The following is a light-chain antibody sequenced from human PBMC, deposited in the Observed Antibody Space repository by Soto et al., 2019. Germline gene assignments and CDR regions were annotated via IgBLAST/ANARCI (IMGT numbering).Light chain of an antibody. CDR1: QTISTS. CDR2: ASS. CDR3: QQTYSTPIT. J-gene: IGKJ5*01. Sequence: DIQMTQSPSSLSASVGDRVTITCRASQTISTSLNWYQQRPGKAPNLLTHASSSLQSGVPPRFSGGGSGTDFTLTISSLQPEDFATYYCQQTYSTPITFGQGTRLDIK. V-gene: IGKV1-39*01.